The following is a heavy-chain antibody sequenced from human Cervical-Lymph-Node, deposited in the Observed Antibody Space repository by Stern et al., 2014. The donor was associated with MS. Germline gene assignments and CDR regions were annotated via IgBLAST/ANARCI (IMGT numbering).Heavy chain of an antibody. CDR3: ARDVSIVDTAIDY. V-gene: IGHV1-18*01. J-gene: IGHJ4*02. D-gene: IGHD5-12*01. Sequence: QLEQSGAEVKKPGASVKVSCKASGYTFKNYGISWVRQAPGQGLEWMGWISAYNGNTTSAQKLQGRVTMTTDTSTSTAYMELRSLRSDDTAVYYCARDVSIVDTAIDYWGQGTLVTVSS. CDR2: ISAYNGNT. CDR1: GYTFKNYG.